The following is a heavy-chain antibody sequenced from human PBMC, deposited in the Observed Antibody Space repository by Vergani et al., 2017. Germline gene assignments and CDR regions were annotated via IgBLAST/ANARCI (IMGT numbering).Heavy chain of an antibody. Sequence: QLQLQESGPGLVKPSETLSLTCTVSGGSISSSSYYWGGIRQPPGKGLEGIGSIYYSGRTYYNPSLKSRVTRSVDTSQNQFSLKLSSVTAADTAVYYCARSVNGDYFDYWGQGTLVTVSS. CDR1: GGSISSSSYY. D-gene: IGHD5/OR15-5a*01. V-gene: IGHV4-39*01. CDR2: IYYSGRT. CDR3: ARSVNGDYFDY. J-gene: IGHJ4*02.